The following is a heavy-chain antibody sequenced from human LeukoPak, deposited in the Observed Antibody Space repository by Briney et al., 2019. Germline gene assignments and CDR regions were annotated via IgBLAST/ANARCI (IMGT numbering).Heavy chain of an antibody. CDR3: VKDRRTILAAAGVLDN. Sequence: GGSLRLSCAASGFTFSSYSMNWVRQAPGKGLEWVSVISGSDDSTYYADSVKGRFTISRDNSKNTLYLQMNSLRDEDTAVYYCVKDRRTILAAAGVLDNWGQGTLVTVAS. V-gene: IGHV3-23*01. J-gene: IGHJ4*02. D-gene: IGHD6-13*01. CDR2: ISGSDDST. CDR1: GFTFSSYS.